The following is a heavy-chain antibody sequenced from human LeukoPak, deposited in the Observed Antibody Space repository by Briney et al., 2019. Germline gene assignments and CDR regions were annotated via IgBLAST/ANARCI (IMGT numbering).Heavy chain of an antibody. CDR3: VLGAVGN. CDR2: IKQDGSQK. CDR1: GFTFSNLW. V-gene: IGHV3-7*01. D-gene: IGHD3-16*01. Sequence: GGSLRLSCAASGFTFSNLWMSWARQAPGKGLEWLANIKQDGSQKNYVNSVRGRFTISRDNAKNSLYLQMNSLRAEDTAIYYCVLGAVGNWGQGTLVTVSS. J-gene: IGHJ4*02.